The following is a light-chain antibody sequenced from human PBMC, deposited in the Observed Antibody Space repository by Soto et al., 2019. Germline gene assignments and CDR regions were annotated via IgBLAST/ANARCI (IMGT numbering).Light chain of an antibody. CDR2: ASS. V-gene: IGKV3-20*01. CDR1: QSSGRNF. J-gene: IGKJ5*01. Sequence: EIVFTQSPGPLSLSPGERSTLSCKTSQSSGRNFLAWNQHKPGHAPRLLIDASSNRATGLPNRISGSASGKDSTLTITILEHEFFAVYYCQLYGISPHFGQGTRLEIK. CDR3: QLYGISPH.